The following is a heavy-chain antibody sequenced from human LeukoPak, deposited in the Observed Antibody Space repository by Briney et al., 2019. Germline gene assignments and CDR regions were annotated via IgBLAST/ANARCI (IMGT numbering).Heavy chain of an antibody. CDR3: ARAHPRRYDFWSGYRGDAFDI. V-gene: IGHV1-2*02. J-gene: IGHJ3*02. D-gene: IGHD3-3*01. CDR2: INPNSGGT. Sequence: ASVKVSCKASGYTFTGYYMHWVRQAPGQGLEWMGWINPNSGGTNYAQKFQGRVTMTRDTSISTAYMELSRLRSDDTAVYYCARAHPRRYDFWSGYRGDAFDIWGQGTMVTVSS. CDR1: GYTFTGYY.